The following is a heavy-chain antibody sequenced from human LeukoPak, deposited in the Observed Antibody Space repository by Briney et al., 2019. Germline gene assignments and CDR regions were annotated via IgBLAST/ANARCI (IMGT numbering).Heavy chain of an antibody. D-gene: IGHD6-25*01. CDR1: GFAFSSYS. CDR2: ISSSSSYI. CDR3: ARALLGRAVPRLFDY. Sequence: GGSLRLSCAASGFAFSSYSMNWVRQAPGKGLEWVSSISSSSSYIYYADSVKGRFTISRDNAKNSLYLQMNSLRAEDTAVYYCARALLGRAVPRLFDYWGQGTLVTVSS. V-gene: IGHV3-21*01. J-gene: IGHJ4*02.